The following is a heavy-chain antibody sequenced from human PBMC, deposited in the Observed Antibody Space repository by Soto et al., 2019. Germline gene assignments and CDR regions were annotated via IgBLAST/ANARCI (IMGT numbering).Heavy chain of an antibody. CDR3: ARGQLDPPSLYYGMDV. CDR1: GGSFSGYY. V-gene: IGHV4-34*01. CDR2: INHSGST. J-gene: IGHJ6*02. D-gene: IGHD1-1*01. Sequence: SETLSLTCAVYGGSFSGYYWSWIRQPPGKGLEWIGEINHSGSTNYNPSLKSRVTISVDTSKNQFSLKLSSVTAADTAVYYCARGQLDPPSLYYGMDVWGQGTTVTVSS.